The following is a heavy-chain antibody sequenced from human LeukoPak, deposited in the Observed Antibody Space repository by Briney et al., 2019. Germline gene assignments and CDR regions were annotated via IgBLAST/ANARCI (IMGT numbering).Heavy chain of an antibody. J-gene: IGHJ3*02. CDR2: ISYDGSNK. D-gene: IGHD6-19*01. V-gene: IGHV3-30*04. Sequence: GGSLRLSCAASGFTFSSYAMHWVRQAPGKGLEWVAVISYDGSNKYYADSVKGRLTISRDNSKNTLYLQMNSLRAEDTAVYYCARELSSGWLDDAFDIWGQGTMVTVSS. CDR3: ARELSSGWLDDAFDI. CDR1: GFTFSSYA.